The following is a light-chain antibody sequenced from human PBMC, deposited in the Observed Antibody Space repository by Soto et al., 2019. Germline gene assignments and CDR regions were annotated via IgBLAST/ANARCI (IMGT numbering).Light chain of an antibody. CDR3: QQYNNWPPTWT. CDR1: QSVSSN. J-gene: IGKJ1*01. Sequence: EIVMTQSPATLSVSPGERATLSCRASQSVSSNLAWYQQKPGQAPRLLIYGASTRATGIPARFSGSGSGTEFTLTISSLQCEDFAVYYCQQYNNWPPTWTFGQGTKVDIK. CDR2: GAS. V-gene: IGKV3-15*01.